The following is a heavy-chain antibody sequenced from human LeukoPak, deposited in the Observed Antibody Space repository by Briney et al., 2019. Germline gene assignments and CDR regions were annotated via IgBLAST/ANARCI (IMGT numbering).Heavy chain of an antibody. CDR2: IYYSGSS. V-gene: IGHV4-59*02. CDR3: ARGLARGRSGLDY. D-gene: IGHD3-3*01. Sequence: SETLSLTCTVSGGSVSSYYWNWVRQPPGKGLEWIGYIYYSGSSNYNPSLKSRVTISVDTSKNQFPLKLSSVTAADTAMYYCARGLARGRSGLDYWGQGTLVTVSS. CDR1: GGSVSSYY. J-gene: IGHJ4*02.